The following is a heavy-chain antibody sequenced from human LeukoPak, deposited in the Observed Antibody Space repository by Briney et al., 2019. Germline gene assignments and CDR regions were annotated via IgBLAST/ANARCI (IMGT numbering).Heavy chain of an antibody. V-gene: IGHV3-11*04. Sequence: GGSLRLSCAASGFTFSDYYMSWIRQAPGKGLEWVSYISSSGSTIYYADSVKGRFTISRDNAKNSLNLQMNSLRAEDTAVYYCARDISSWYKPTWFDPGGQGTLVTVSS. CDR1: GFTFSDYY. J-gene: IGHJ5*02. CDR3: ARDISSWYKPTWFDP. D-gene: IGHD6-13*01. CDR2: ISSSGSTI.